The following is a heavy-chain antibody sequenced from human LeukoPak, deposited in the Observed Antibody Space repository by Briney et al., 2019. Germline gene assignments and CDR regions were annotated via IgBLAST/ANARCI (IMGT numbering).Heavy chain of an antibody. CDR3: ASFIVGATRSFDY. D-gene: IGHD1-26*01. CDR2: INHSGST. V-gene: IGHV4-34*01. CDR1: GGSFSGYY. Sequence: SETLSLTCAVYGGSFSGYYWSWIRQPPGKGLEWIGEINHSGSTNYNPSLKSRVTISVDTSKNQFSLKLSSVTAADTAVYYCASFIVGATRSFDYWGQGTLVTVSS. J-gene: IGHJ4*02.